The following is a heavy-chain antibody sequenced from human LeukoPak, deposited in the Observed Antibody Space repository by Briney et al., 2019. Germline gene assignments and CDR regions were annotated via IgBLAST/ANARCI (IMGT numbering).Heavy chain of an antibody. Sequence: GGSLRLSCAASGFTFSSYWMSWVRQAPGKGLEWVANIKQDGSEKCYVDSVKGRFTISRDNAKNSLYLQMNSLRAEDTAVYYCAKGVDGYINNYFDYWGQGTLVTVSP. D-gene: IGHD5-24*01. V-gene: IGHV3-7*03. CDR1: GFTFSSYW. J-gene: IGHJ4*02. CDR2: IKQDGSEK. CDR3: AKGVDGYINNYFDY.